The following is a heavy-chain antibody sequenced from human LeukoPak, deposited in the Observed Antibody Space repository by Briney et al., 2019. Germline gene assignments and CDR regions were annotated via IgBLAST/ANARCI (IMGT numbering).Heavy chain of an antibody. Sequence: KTSETLSLTCTVSGGSINSAIYYWGWIRQPPGKGLEWIGSIYHSGSTYYNPSLKSRVTISVDTSNNHFSLKLRSVTAADTAVYYCARGKGFGEPVDYWGQGTLVTVSS. V-gene: IGHV4-39*02. J-gene: IGHJ4*02. D-gene: IGHD3-10*01. CDR3: ARGKGFGEPVDY. CDR1: GGSINSAIYY. CDR2: IYHSGST.